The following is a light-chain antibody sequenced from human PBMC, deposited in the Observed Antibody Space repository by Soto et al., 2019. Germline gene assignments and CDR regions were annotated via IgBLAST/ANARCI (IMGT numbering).Light chain of an antibody. CDR3: QQYNTWRSIS. V-gene: IGKV3D-15*01. CDR2: DAS. CDR1: QSVSSN. J-gene: IGKJ5*01. Sequence: EIVMTQSPATLSVSPGEIATLYFSASQSVSSNLAWYQQKPGQAPRLLIYDASSRATGILDRFTGSGSGTDFTLTISSLQSEDFAVYYCQQYNTWRSISFGQGTRLEIK.